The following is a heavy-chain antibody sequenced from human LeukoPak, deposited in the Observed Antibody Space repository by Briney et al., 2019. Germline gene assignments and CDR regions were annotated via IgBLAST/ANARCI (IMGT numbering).Heavy chain of an antibody. CDR3: ARIDISGYTFDY. V-gene: IGHV3-21*06. Sequence: PGGSLRLSCAASGFTFSSYSMNWVRQAPGKGLEWVSSISSSSSYIYYANSVKGRFTISRDNAKNSLYLQMTSLRAEDTAVYYCARIDISGYTFDYWGQGTLVTVSS. D-gene: IGHD3-22*01. CDR2: ISSSSSYI. CDR1: GFTFSSYS. J-gene: IGHJ4*02.